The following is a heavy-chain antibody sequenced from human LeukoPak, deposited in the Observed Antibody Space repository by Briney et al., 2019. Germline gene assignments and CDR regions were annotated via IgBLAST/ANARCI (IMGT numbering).Heavy chain of an antibody. D-gene: IGHD3-22*01. J-gene: IGHJ4*02. CDR2: ISGSGGST. CDR1: GFTFSSYA. V-gene: IGHV3-23*01. CDR3: AKEYYDSSGPPPALFDY. Sequence: GGSLRLSCAASGFTFSSYAMSWVRQAPGKGLEWVSAISGSGGSTYYADPVKGRFTISRDNSKNTLYLQMNSLRAEDTAVYYCAKEYYDSSGPPPALFDYWGQGTLVTVSS.